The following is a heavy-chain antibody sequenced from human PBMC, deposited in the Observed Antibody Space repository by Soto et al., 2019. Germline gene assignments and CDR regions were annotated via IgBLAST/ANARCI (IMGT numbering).Heavy chain of an antibody. CDR1: GFTFSSYW. V-gene: IGHV3-74*01. Sequence: GGSLRLSCAASGFTFSSYWMHWVRQAPGKGLVWVSRINGDGSSTVYADSVKGRFTISIDNAKNTLYLQMSSLIVQDTAVYFCPTAVAVTAFNCFDPWGQGTLVTVSS. J-gene: IGHJ5*02. CDR2: INGDGSST. D-gene: IGHD2-21*02. CDR3: PTAVAVTAFNCFDP.